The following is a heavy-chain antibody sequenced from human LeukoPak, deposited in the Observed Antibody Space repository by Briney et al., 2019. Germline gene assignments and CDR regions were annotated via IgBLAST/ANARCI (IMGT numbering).Heavy chain of an antibody. CDR1: GGSFSDYY. CDR3: ARGDHYYGSSGPSDF. D-gene: IGHD3-22*01. V-gene: IGHV4-34*01. J-gene: IGHJ4*02. Sequence: SETLSLTCGVYGGSFSDYYWSLIRQPPWKGLKWMGETDDSGSTNYNPSLRGRVTISIDTSKNHFSLNLSSVTAADTAVYYRARGDHYYGSSGPSDFWGQGTLVTVSS. CDR2: TDDSGST.